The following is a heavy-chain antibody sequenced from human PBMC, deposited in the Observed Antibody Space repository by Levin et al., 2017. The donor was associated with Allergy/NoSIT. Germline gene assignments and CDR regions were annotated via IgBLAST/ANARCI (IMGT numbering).Heavy chain of an antibody. Sequence: NASETLSLTCTVSGGSISSSNYYWGWIRQPPGKGLEWIGSIYDSGSTYYTPSLKSRVTISVDTSKNQFSLELSSVTAADTAVYYCARHGDSSSWYIFDPWGQGTLVTVSS. CDR2: IYDSGST. V-gene: IGHV4-39*01. J-gene: IGHJ5*02. CDR3: ARHGDSSSWYIFDP. CDR1: GGSISSSNYY. D-gene: IGHD6-13*01.